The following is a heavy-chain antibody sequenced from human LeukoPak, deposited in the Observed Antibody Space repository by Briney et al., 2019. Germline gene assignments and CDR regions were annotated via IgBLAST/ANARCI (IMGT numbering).Heavy chain of an antibody. CDR1: GGSISSGTDY. J-gene: IGHJ4*02. CDR2: ISYSGSA. V-gene: IGHV4-39*01. Sequence: SETLSLTCTVSGGSISSGTDYWGWIRQPPGKGLEWIGSISYSGSAYYNPSLKSRVTISVDTSKNQFSLKLSSVTAADTAMYYCASDRGGSSWYVVYYWGQGALVTVSS. CDR3: ASDRGGSSWYVVYY. D-gene: IGHD6-13*01.